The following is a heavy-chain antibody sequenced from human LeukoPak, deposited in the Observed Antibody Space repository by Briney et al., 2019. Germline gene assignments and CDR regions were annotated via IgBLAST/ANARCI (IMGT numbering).Heavy chain of an antibody. D-gene: IGHD3-10*01. V-gene: IGHV4-61*02. CDR2: IYTSVST. Sequence: SQTLSLTCTVSRGSISSGSYYSSWIRQPAGKGLEWIGRIYTSVSTNYNPSLKSRVTISVETSKNQCSLKLSSVPAADTAVYYCARLLWFGEFPIFDYWGQGTLVTVS. J-gene: IGHJ4*02. CDR3: ARLLWFGEFPIFDY. CDR1: RGSISSGSYY.